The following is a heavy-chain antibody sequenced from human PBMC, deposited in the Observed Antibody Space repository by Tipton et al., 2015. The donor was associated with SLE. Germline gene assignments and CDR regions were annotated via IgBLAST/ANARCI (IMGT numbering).Heavy chain of an antibody. V-gene: IGHV4-39*01. CDR3: ASEVTTVTYNWFDP. J-gene: IGHJ5*02. CDR1: GGSISSSSYY. CDR2: IYYSGST. Sequence: TLSLTCTVSGGSISSSSYYWGWIRQPPGKGLEWIGSIYYSGSTYYNPSLKSRVTISVDTSKNQFSLKLSSVTAADTAVYYCASEVTTVTYNWFDPWGQGTLVTVSS. D-gene: IGHD4-11*01.